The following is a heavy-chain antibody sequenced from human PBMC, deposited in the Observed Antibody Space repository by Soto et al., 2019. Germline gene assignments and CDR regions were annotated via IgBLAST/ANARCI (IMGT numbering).Heavy chain of an antibody. V-gene: IGHV2-5*01. J-gene: IGHJ4*02. CDR1: GFSLRTTGVV. CDR3: AHTWGLPFDY. Sequence: QITLKESGPTLVEPTQTLTLTCTYSGFSLRTTGVVVGWIRQPPGKALEWLGIIYWNDDKRYSPSLKNRFTLTSDISKSQVVLTMTNMDPVDTATYYCAHTWGLPFDYWGQGTLVIVSS. CDR2: IYWNDDK. D-gene: IGHD3-16*01.